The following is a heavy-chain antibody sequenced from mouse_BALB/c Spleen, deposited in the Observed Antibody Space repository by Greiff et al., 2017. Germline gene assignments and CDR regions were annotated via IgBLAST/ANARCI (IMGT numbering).Heavy chain of an antibody. CDR3: ARSPCLITTVAHFDY. D-gene: IGHD1-1*01. Sequence: VQLQQSAAELARPGASVKMSCKASGYTFTSYTMHWVKQRPGQGLEWIGYINPSSGYTEYNQKFKDKTTLTADKSSSTAYMQLSSLTSEDSAVYYCARSPCLITTVAHFDYWGQGTTLTVSS. J-gene: IGHJ2*01. CDR2: INPSSGYT. CDR1: GYTFTSYT. V-gene: IGHV1-4*02.